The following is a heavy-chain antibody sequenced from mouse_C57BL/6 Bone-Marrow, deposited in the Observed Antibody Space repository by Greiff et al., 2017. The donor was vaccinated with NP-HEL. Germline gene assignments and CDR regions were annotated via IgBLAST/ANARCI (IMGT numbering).Heavy chain of an antibody. CDR3: VRQAYYSNYYAMDY. CDR1: GFSFNTYA. D-gene: IGHD2-5*01. V-gene: IGHV10-1*01. CDR2: IRSKSNNYAT. Sequence: EVQLQESGGGLVQPKGSLKLSCAASGFSFNTYAMNWVRQAPGKGLEWVARIRSKSNNYATYYADSVKDRFTISRDDSESMLYLQMNNLKTEDTAMYYCVRQAYYSNYYAMDYWGQGTSVTVSS. J-gene: IGHJ4*01.